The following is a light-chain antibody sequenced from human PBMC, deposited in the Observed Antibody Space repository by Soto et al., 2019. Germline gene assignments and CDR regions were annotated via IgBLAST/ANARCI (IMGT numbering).Light chain of an antibody. J-gene: IGKJ1*01. Sequence: AIQMTQSTSSLSASVGDRVTITCRASQAIRNDLGWYQQIPGKAPKLLIYAVSNLQSGVPSRFSGSGSGTDFTLTISSLQPEDFATYYCLQDYNYPWAFGQGTKVEIK. V-gene: IGKV1-6*01. CDR2: AVS. CDR1: QAIRND. CDR3: LQDYNYPWA.